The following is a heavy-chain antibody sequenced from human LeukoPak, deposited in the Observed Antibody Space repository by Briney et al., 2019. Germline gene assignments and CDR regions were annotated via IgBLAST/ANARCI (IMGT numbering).Heavy chain of an antibody. Sequence: GGSLRLSCAASGFTFSDYYLSWIRQAPGKRLEWISHISSSGDTIYYADSVKGRFTISRDNAKNSLYLQMNSLRAEDTAVYYCARNQGTSWYNYWGQGTLVTVSS. CDR1: GFTFSDYY. CDR3: ARNQGTSWYNY. V-gene: IGHV3-11*04. CDR2: ISSSGDTI. D-gene: IGHD6-13*01. J-gene: IGHJ4*02.